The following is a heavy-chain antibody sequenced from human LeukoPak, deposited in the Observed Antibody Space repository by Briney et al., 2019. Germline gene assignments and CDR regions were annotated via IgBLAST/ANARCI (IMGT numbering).Heavy chain of an antibody. CDR2: IKQDGSEK. J-gene: IGHJ4*02. CDR1: GFTFSSYW. CDR3: ARDGWDGVATIRIPFDY. Sequence: PGGSLRLSCAASGFTFSSYWMSWVRQAPGKGLEWVANIKQDGSEKYYVDSVKGRFTISRDNAKNSLYLQMNNLRAEDTAVYYSARDGWDGVATIRIPFDYWGQGTLVTVSS. D-gene: IGHD5-12*01. V-gene: IGHV3-7*03.